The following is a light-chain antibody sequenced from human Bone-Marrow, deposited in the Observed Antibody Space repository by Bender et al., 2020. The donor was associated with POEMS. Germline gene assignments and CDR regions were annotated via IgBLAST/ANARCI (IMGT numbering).Light chain of an antibody. Sequence: QSVLTQPPSVSGTPGQRVTISCSGSGSNIGGYPVNWYQQLPGTAPKLLIYDNNKRPSGIPDRFSGSKSGTSATLGITGLQTGDEADYYCGTWDSSLSRVFGGGTKLTVL. CDR2: DNN. CDR1: GSNIGGYP. CDR3: GTWDSSLSRV. J-gene: IGLJ2*01. V-gene: IGLV1-51*01.